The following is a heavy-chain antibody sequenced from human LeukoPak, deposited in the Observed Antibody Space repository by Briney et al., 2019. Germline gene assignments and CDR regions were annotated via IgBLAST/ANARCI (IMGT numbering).Heavy chain of an antibody. Sequence: GGSLRLSCAASGFTFSSYSMNWVRQAPGKGLEWVSSISSSSSYIYYADSVKGRFTISRDNSKKTLYLQMNSLRAEDTAVYYCARASDYDSGGYYIGGTFDYWGQGTLVTVSS. D-gene: IGHD3-22*01. CDR3: ARASDYDSGGYYIGGTFDY. CDR1: GFTFSSYS. J-gene: IGHJ4*02. V-gene: IGHV3-21*04. CDR2: ISSSSSYI.